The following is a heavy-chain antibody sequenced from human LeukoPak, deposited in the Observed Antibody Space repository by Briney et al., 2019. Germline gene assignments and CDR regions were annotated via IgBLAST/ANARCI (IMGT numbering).Heavy chain of an antibody. CDR2: IYYSGST. V-gene: IGHV4-39*07. D-gene: IGHD2-15*01. Sequence: PSETLSLTCTVPGGSISSSSYYWGWIRQPPGKGLEWIGSIYYSGSTYYNPSLKSRVTISVDTSKNQFSLKLSSVTAADTAVYYCARTGRGYCSGGSCYSLDAFDIWGQGTMVTVSS. CDR3: ARTGRGYCSGGSCYSLDAFDI. J-gene: IGHJ3*02. CDR1: GGSISSSSYY.